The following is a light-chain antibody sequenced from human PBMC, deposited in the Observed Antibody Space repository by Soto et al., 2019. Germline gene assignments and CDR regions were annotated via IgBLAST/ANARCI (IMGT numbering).Light chain of an antibody. CDR3: QQYGSSRRT. V-gene: IGKV3-20*01. J-gene: IGKJ1*01. CDR1: QSVSSN. Sequence: EIVMTQSPATLSVSPGERATFSFRASQSVSSNLVWYQQKPGQAPRLLIDGASSRATGIPDRFSGSGSGTDFTLTISRLEPEDFAVYYCQQYGSSRRTFGQGTKVDIK. CDR2: GAS.